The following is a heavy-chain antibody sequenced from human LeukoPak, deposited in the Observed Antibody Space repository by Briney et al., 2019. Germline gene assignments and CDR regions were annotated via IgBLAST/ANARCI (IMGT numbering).Heavy chain of an antibody. CDR3: ARDPTYYYGSGRSPYGMDV. Sequence: SVKVSCKASGGTFSSYAISWVRQAPGQRLEWMGGIIPIFGTANYAQKFQGRVTITADKSTSTAYMELSSLRSEDTAVYYCARDPTYYYGSGRSPYGMDVWGKGTTVTVSS. J-gene: IGHJ6*04. CDR2: IIPIFGTA. V-gene: IGHV1-69*06. D-gene: IGHD3-10*01. CDR1: GGTFSSYA.